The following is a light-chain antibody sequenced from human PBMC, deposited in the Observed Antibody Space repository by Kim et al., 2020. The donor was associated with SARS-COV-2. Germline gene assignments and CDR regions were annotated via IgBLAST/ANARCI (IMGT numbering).Light chain of an antibody. CDR1: SSDVGAYIY. CDR2: DVS. Sequence: QSALTQPPSASGSPGQSVTISCTGTSSDVGAYIYVSWYQQHPGKVPKLLIYDVSKRPSGVPDRFSGSKSGNTASLTVSGLQAEDEADYYCSSHAGGNNWAVVGGGTQLTVL. J-gene: IGLJ2*01. V-gene: IGLV2-8*01. CDR3: SSHAGGNNWAV.